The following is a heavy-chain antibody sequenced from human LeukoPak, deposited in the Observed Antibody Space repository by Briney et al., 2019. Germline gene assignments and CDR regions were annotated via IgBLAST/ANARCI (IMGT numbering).Heavy chain of an antibody. V-gene: IGHV1-69*01. CDR2: IIPIFGTA. CDR1: GGTFSSYA. Sequence: ASVKVSCKASGGTFSSYAISWVRQAPGQGLEWMGGIIPIFGTANYAQKFQGRVTITADESTSTAYMELSSLRSEDTAVYYCASPYSSGWYDIDYWGQGTLVTVSS. D-gene: IGHD6-19*01. CDR3: ASPYSSGWYDIDY. J-gene: IGHJ4*02.